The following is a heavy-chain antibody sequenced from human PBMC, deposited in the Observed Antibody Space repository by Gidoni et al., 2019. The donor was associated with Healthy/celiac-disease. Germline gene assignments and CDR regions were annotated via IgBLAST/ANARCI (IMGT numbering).Heavy chain of an antibody. Sequence: QVQLQQWGAGLLQPSETLSLTCAVYGGSFSGYSWSWIRQPPGKGLEWIGEINHSGSTNYNPSLKSRVTISVDTSKNQFSLKLSSVTAADTAVYYCARRSAVAGTGGFDYWGQGTLVTVSS. CDR2: INHSGST. CDR1: GGSFSGYS. D-gene: IGHD6-19*01. CDR3: ARRSAVAGTGGFDY. V-gene: IGHV4-34*01. J-gene: IGHJ4*02.